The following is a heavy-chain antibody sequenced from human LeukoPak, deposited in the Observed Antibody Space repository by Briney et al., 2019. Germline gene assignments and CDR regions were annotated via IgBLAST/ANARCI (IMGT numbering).Heavy chain of an antibody. Sequence: PGGSLRLSCAASGFTVSSNYMSWVRQAPGKGLEWVSVSYSAGNTYYADSVQGRFTMSRENHENTLYLKMNSLRAEDTAVYYCAKAHVRGYYYGFDYWGQGTLVTVSS. CDR2: SYSAGNT. D-gene: IGHD3-22*01. V-gene: IGHV3-66*01. CDR1: GFTVSSNY. J-gene: IGHJ4*02. CDR3: AKAHVRGYYYGFDY.